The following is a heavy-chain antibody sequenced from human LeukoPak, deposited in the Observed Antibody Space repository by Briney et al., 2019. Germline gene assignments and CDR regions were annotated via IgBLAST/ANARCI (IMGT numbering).Heavy chain of an antibody. J-gene: IGHJ4*02. CDR3: AKGLTYYYDSSGQGY. Sequence: SLRLSCAASGFTFDDYAMRWVRHAPGKGLEWVSGISWNSGSIGYADSVKGRFTISRDNAKNSLYLQMNSLRAEDTALYYCAKGLTYYYDSSGQGYWGQGTLVTVSS. CDR1: GFTFDDYA. V-gene: IGHV3-9*01. D-gene: IGHD3-22*01. CDR2: ISWNSGSI.